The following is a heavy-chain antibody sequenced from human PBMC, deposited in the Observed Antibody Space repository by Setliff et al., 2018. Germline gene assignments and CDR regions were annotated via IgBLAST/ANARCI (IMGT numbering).Heavy chain of an antibody. V-gene: IGHV4-39*01. Sequence: PGGSLRLSCAASGFTFSSYAMTWVRQAPGKGLEWIGSIYYSGSTYYNPSLKSRVTISVDTSKNQFSLKLSSVTAADTAVYYCARGGGYGSGGSFHNAPFDYWGQGRLVTVSS. J-gene: IGHJ4*02. CDR3: ARGGGYGSGGSFHNAPFDY. CDR2: IYYSGST. CDR1: GFTFSSYA. D-gene: IGHD3-10*01.